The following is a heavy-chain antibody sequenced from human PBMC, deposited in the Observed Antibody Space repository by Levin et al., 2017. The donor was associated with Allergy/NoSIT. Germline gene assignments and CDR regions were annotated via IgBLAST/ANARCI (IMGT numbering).Heavy chain of an antibody. CDR2: IFSDGTT. CDR1: DGSISSYS. CDR3: ARSSSLGVLLF. J-gene: IGHJ4*02. V-gene: IGHV4-4*07. Sequence: TSETLSLTCTVSDGSISSYSWSWIRQPAGKGLQYIGRIFSDGTTNYNPSLKSRVIMSIDTSKDQFSLKLSSVTAADTALYYCARSSSLGVLLFWGRGTLVTVSS. D-gene: IGHD2/OR15-2a*01.